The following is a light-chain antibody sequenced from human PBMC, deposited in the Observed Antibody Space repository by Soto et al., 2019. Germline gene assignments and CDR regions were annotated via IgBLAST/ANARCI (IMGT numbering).Light chain of an antibody. CDR2: DVS. V-gene: IGLV2-14*01. Sequence: QSALTQPASVSGSPGQSITISCTGTSSDVGGYNYVSWYQQHPGKAPKLMIYDVSNRPSGVSNRFSGSKSGNTASLTISGLQVGDGVGYSGTQFTTRATPLLVAFAAGTKPT. CDR1: SSDVGGYNY. J-gene: IGLJ2*01. CDR3: TQFTTRATPLLVA.